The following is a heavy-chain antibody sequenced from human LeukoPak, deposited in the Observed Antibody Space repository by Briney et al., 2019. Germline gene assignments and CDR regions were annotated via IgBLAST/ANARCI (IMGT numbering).Heavy chain of an antibody. D-gene: IGHD6-19*01. CDR2: IYHSGST. J-gene: IGHJ4*02. CDR3: ARVTHSGFDY. CDR1: GGSISSGGYS. Sequence: SQTLSLTCAVSGGSISSGGYSWSWIRQPPGKGLEWIGYIYHSGSTYYNPSLKSRVTISVDRPKNQFSLKLSSVTAADTAVYYCARVTHSGFDYWGQGTLVTVSS. V-gene: IGHV4-30-2*01.